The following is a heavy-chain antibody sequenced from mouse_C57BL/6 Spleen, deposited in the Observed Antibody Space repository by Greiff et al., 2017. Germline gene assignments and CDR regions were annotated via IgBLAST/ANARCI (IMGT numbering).Heavy chain of an antibody. Sequence: QVQLQQPGAELVKPGASVKLSCKASGYTFTSYWMHWVKQRPGRGLEWIGRIDPNSGGTKYNEKFKSKATLTVDKPSSPAYMQLSSLTSEDSAVYYCAYYDYDGWYFDVWGTGTTVTVSS. V-gene: IGHV1-72*01. CDR3: AYYDYDGWYFDV. CDR1: GYTFTSYW. CDR2: IDPNSGGT. J-gene: IGHJ1*03. D-gene: IGHD2-4*01.